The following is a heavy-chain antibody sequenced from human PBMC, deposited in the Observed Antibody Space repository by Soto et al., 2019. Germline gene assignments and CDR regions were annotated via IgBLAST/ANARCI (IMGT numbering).Heavy chain of an antibody. CDR1: GFTFSTYT. V-gene: IGHV3-23*01. CDR3: AKARCSTTNCYVPDY. D-gene: IGHD2-2*01. CDR2: ISGSGGSP. Sequence: GGSLRLSCAASGFTFSTYTMSWFRQAPGKGLEWVSVISGSGGSPSYADSVQGRFTISRDNPKNTLYLQMNSLRAEDTAMYYCAKARCSTTNCYVPDYWGQGTLVTVSS. J-gene: IGHJ4*02.